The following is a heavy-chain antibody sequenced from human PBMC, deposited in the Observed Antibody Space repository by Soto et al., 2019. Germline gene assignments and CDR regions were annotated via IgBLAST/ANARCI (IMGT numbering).Heavy chain of an antibody. CDR3: ARRAFGSSRSFDI. Sequence: VQLLESGGDLVHPGGSLRLSCAASGFAFSSHPMSWVRQAPERGLAWVSGISDSGGLTYNADSVKGRFTISRDNSKNTLYLQMNSLRAEDTALYYCARRAFGSSRSFDIWGQGTMVTVSS. CDR1: GFAFSSHP. D-gene: IGHD6-6*01. J-gene: IGHJ3*02. CDR2: ISDSGGLT. V-gene: IGHV3-23*01.